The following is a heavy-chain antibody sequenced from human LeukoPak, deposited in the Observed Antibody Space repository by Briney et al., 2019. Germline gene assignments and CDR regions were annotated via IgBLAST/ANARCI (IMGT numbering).Heavy chain of an antibody. D-gene: IGHD6-13*01. J-gene: IGHJ4*02. CDR3: ARVFLPGIAAAGSFDY. CDR2: IYPGDSDT. CDR1: GYSFTSYW. V-gene: IGHV5-51*01. Sequence: GESLKISCEGSGYSFTSYWIGWVRQMPGKGLEWMGIIYPGDSDTRYSPSFQGQVTISADKSISTAYLQWSSLKASDTAMYYCARVFLPGIAAAGSFDYWGQGTLVTVSS.